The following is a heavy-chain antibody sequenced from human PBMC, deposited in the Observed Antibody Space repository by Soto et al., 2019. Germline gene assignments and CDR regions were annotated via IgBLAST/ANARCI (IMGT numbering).Heavy chain of an antibody. CDR1: GFTFSSYG. V-gene: IGHV3-33*01. CDR2: IWYDRSNK. D-gene: IGHD3-3*01. CDR3: ARANYDFWSGYYGGSDWFDP. J-gene: IGHJ5*02. Sequence: QVQLVESGGGVVQPGRSLRLSCAASGFTFSSYGMHWVRQAPGKGLEWVAVIWYDRSNKYYADSVKGRFTISRDNSKNTLYLQMNSLRAEDTAVYYCARANYDFWSGYYGGSDWFDPWGQGTLVTVSS.